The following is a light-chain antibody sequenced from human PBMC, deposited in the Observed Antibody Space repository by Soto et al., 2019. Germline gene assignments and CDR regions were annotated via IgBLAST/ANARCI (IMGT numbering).Light chain of an antibody. V-gene: IGKV3-15*01. CDR3: QQYNNWPRWT. J-gene: IGKJ2*02. Sequence: EIVMTQSPATLSVSPGERATLSCRASQSVSSNLAWYQQKPGQAPRLLIYGASTRATGIPARFSGSGSGTEFTLTISSLQSEDFAVYYCQQYNNWPRWTFGQRTKLEIK. CDR1: QSVSSN. CDR2: GAS.